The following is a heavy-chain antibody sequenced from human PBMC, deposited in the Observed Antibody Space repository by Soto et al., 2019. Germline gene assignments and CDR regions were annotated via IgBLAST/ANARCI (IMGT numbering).Heavy chain of an antibody. CDR2: ISAYNGNT. Sequence: ASVKVSCKASGYTFTSYGISWVRQAPGQGLEWMGWISAYNGNTNYAQKLQGRVTMTTDTSTSTAYMELRSLRSDDTAVYYCARGQGSGSYYYYYGMDVWGQGTTVTVSS. V-gene: IGHV1-18*04. D-gene: IGHD3-10*01. J-gene: IGHJ6*02. CDR3: ARGQGSGSYYYYYGMDV. CDR1: GYTFTSYG.